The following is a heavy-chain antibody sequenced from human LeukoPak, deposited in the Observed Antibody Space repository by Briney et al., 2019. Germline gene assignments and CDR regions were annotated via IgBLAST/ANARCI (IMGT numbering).Heavy chain of an antibody. CDR1: GFTFSSYS. D-gene: IGHD3-10*01. CDR3: AKAKDYYGSGSYPDY. Sequence: GGSLRLSCAASGFTFSSYSMNWVRQPPGKGLEWVSVISVSGGSSNYGDSVKGWFTVSRDNSKNTLYLQMNSLRVEDTAIYYCAKAKDYYGSGSYPDYWGQGTLVTVSP. V-gene: IGHV3-23*01. J-gene: IGHJ4*02. CDR2: ISVSGGSS.